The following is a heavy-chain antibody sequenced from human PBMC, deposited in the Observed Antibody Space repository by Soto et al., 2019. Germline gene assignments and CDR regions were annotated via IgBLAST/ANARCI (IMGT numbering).Heavy chain of an antibody. CDR1: GLSFSSYG. V-gene: IGHV3-33*08. Sequence: GGSLRLSCAASGLSFSSYGMHWVRQASGKGLEWVAVIWDDGSKKYYADSVKGRFTISRDNSKNTLYLQMNSLRAEDTAVYYCATDKGYCSGGSCYSLGFDYWGQGTLVTVSS. D-gene: IGHD2-15*01. J-gene: IGHJ4*02. CDR3: ATDKGYCSGGSCYSLGFDY. CDR2: IWDDGSKK.